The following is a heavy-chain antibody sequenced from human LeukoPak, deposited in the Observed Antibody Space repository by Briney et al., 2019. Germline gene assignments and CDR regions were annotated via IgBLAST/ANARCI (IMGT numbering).Heavy chain of an antibody. J-gene: IGHJ4*02. V-gene: IGHV3-23*01. CDR1: GFTFSSYA. Sequence: PGGSLRLSCAASGFTFSSYAMSWVRQAPGKGLEWVSAISGSGGSTYYADSVKGRFTISRDNSKNTLYLQMNSLRAEDTAVYYCAKAGDPYHPFGVVIIGSHFDYWGQGTLVTVSS. CDR2: ISGSGGST. CDR3: AKAGDPYHPFGVVIIGSHFDY. D-gene: IGHD3-3*01.